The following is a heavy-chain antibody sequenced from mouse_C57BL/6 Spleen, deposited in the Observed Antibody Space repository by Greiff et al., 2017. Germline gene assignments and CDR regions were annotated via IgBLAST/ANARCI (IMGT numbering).Heavy chain of an antibody. V-gene: IGHV1-19*01. CDR3: ATYYYGSSHYYAMDY. CDR2: INPYNGGT. D-gene: IGHD1-1*01. Sequence: EVQLQQSGPVLVKPGASVKMSCKASGYTFTDYYMNWVKQSHGKSLEWIGVINPYNGGTSYNQKFKGKATLTVDKSSSTAYMELNSLTSEDSAVYYCATYYYGSSHYYAMDYWGQGTSVTVSS. J-gene: IGHJ4*01. CDR1: GYTFTDYY.